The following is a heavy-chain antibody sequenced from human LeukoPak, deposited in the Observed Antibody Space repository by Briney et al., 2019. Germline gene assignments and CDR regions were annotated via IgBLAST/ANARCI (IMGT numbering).Heavy chain of an antibody. CDR2: IYNSGST. CDR3: ARQDSWWFDP. CDR1: GGSISFYY. V-gene: IGHV4-59*08. J-gene: IGHJ5*02. Sequence: PSETLSLTCTVSGGSISFYYWSWVRQAPGKGLEWIGYIYNSGSTDYNPSLKSRVTISVDTSKNQFSLKLSSVTAADTAVYYCARQDSWWFDPWGQGTLVTVSS.